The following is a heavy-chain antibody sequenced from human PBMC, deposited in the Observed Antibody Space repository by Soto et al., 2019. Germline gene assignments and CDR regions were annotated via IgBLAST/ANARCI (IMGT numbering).Heavy chain of an antibody. CDR2: ISGSGGST. CDR3: AKDRVYGDYYYYYMDV. J-gene: IGHJ6*03. CDR1: GFTFSSYA. V-gene: IGHV3-23*01. Sequence: GGSLRLSCAASGFTFSSYAMSWVRQAPGKGLEWVSAISGSGGSTYYADSVKGRFTISRDNSKNTLYLQMNSLRAEDTAVFYCAKDRVYGDYYYYYMDVWGKGTTVTVSS. D-gene: IGHD4-17*01.